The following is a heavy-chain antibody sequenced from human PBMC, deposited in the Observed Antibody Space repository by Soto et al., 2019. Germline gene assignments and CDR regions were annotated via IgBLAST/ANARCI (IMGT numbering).Heavy chain of an antibody. CDR1: GFTFSNAW. CDR3: TTDSSGPADYGDYGYYYGMDV. D-gene: IGHD4-17*01. CDR2: IKSKTDGGTT. J-gene: IGHJ6*02. V-gene: IGHV3-15*01. Sequence: GGSLRLSCAASGFTFSNAWMSWVRQAPGKGLEWVGRIKSKTDGGTTDYAAPVKGRFTISRDDSKNTLYLQMNSLKTEDTAVYYCTTDSSGPADYGDYGYYYGMDVWGQGTTVTVSS.